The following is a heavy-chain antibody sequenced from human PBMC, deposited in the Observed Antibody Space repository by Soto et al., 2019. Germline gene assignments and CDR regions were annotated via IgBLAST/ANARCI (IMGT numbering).Heavy chain of an antibody. CDR3: AEGVAAAGYFDY. Sequence: PGGSLRLSCAASGFTFSSYAMSWVRQAPGKGLEWVSAISGSGGSTYYADSVKGRFTISRDNSKNTLYLQMNSLRAEDTAVYYCAEGVAAAGYFDYWGQGNLVTVSS. V-gene: IGHV3-23*01. CDR1: GFTFSSYA. D-gene: IGHD6-13*01. J-gene: IGHJ4*02. CDR2: ISGSGGST.